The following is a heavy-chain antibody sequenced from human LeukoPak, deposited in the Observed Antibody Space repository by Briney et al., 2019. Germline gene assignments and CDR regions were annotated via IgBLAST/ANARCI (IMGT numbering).Heavy chain of an antibody. J-gene: IGHJ4*02. Sequence: GGSLRLSCAASGFTLDDYAMHWVRQAPGKGLEWVSGISWNSGSIGYADSVKGRFTISRDNTKNSLYLQMNSLRAEDMALYYCAKGRGITIFGVVIHWGQGTLVTVSS. CDR3: AKGRGITIFGVVIH. CDR1: GFTLDDYA. D-gene: IGHD3-3*01. CDR2: ISWNSGSI. V-gene: IGHV3-9*03.